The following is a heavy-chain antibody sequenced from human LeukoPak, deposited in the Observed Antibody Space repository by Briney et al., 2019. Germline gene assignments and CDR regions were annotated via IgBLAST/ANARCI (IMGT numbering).Heavy chain of an antibody. CDR1: GFSFSSYS. J-gene: IGHJ6*03. CDR2: ISSNSYTI. V-gene: IGHV3-48*01. CDR3: ARVRGGPELLHGYYYYYSMDV. D-gene: IGHD2-15*01. Sequence: GGSLRLSCAASGFSFSSYSMNWVRQAPGKGLEWISYISSNSYTIYYADSVKGRFTISRDNAKNSLHLQLHSLRAEDTAVYYCARVRGGPELLHGYYYYYSMDVWGKGTTVTISS.